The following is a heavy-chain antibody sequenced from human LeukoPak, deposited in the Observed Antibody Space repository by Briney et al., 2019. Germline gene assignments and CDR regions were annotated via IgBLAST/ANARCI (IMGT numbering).Heavy chain of an antibody. D-gene: IGHD3-16*01. J-gene: IGHJ4*02. CDR3: ARDGFGTGSN. Sequence: GGSLRLSCAASGLTFSNYWMDWVRQAPGKGLEWVANIKQDGSEKDYVDSVKGRFIISRDNAKNSLYLQMNTLRADDTAVYYCARDGFGTGSNWGQGTLVTVSS. V-gene: IGHV3-7*03. CDR2: IKQDGSEK. CDR1: GLTFSNYW.